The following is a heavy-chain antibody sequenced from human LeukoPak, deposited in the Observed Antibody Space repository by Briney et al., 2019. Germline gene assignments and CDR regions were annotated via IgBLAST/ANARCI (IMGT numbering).Heavy chain of an antibody. J-gene: IGHJ6*02. CDR1: GFTFSSYA. V-gene: IGHV3-23*01. D-gene: IGHD3-10*01. Sequence: GGSLRLSCAASGFTFSSYAMSWVRQAPGKGLEWVSAISGSDGSTYYADSVKGRFTISRDNSKNTLYLQMNSLRAEDTAVYYCAKDQAMVRGVYYYYGMDVWGQGTTVTVSS. CDR2: ISGSDGST. CDR3: AKDQAMVRGVYYYYGMDV.